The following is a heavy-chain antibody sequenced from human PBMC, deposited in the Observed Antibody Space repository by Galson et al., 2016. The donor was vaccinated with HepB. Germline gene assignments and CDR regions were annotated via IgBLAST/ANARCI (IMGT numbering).Heavy chain of an antibody. CDR3: ARGNYSAFDI. CDR1: GGSFSGYY. D-gene: IGHD2-21*01. V-gene: IGHV4-34*01. CDR2: INHSGST. Sequence: SETLSLTCAVYGGSFSGYYWSWIRQPPGKGLEWIGEINHSGSTNYNPSLKSRVTISVDTSKNQFSPKLSSVTAADTAVYYCARGNYSAFDIWGQGTMVTVSS. J-gene: IGHJ3*02.